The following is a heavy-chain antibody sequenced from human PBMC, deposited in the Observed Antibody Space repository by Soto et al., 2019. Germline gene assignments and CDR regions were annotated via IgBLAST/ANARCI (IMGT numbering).Heavy chain of an antibody. CDR1: GGSISSGDYY. CDR2: IYYSGST. J-gene: IGHJ6*02. CDR3: ARDKYYYGSGSYPPYGMDV. V-gene: IGHV4-30-4*01. Sequence: SETLSLTCTVSGGSISSGDYYWSWIRQPPGKGLEWIGYIYYSGSTYYNPSLKSRVTISVDTSKNQFSLKLGSVTAADTAVYYCARDKYYYGSGSYPPYGMDVWGQGTTVTVSS. D-gene: IGHD3-10*01.